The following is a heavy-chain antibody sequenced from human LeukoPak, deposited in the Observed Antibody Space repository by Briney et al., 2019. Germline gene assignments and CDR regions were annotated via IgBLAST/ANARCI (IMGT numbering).Heavy chain of an antibody. CDR3: ASGVVVITTRPFDY. CDR1: GGSISSSSYY. V-gene: IGHV4-39*01. Sequence: SETLSLTCTVSGGSISSSSYYWGWIRQPPGKGLEWIGSIYYSGSPYYNPSLKSRVTISVDTSKKQFSLKLSSVTAADTAVYYCASGVVVITTRPFDYWGQGTLVTVSS. J-gene: IGHJ4*02. CDR2: IYYSGSP. D-gene: IGHD3-22*01.